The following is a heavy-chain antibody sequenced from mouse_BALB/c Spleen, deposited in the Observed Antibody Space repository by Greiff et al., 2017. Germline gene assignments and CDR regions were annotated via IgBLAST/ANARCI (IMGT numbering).Heavy chain of an antibody. CDR3: ARGGYDPYAMDY. CDR2: ISSGGGST. V-gene: IGHV5-12-1*01. CDR1: GFAFSSYD. J-gene: IGHJ4*01. Sequence: EVNVVESGGGLVKPGGSLKLSCAASGFAFSSYDMSWVRQTPEKRLEWVAYISSGGGSTYYPDTVKGRFTISRDNAKNTLYLQMSSLKSEDTAMYYCARGGYDPYAMDYWGQGTSVTVSS. D-gene: IGHD2-2*01.